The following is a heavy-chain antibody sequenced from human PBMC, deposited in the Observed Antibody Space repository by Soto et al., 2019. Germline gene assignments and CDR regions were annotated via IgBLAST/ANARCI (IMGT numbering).Heavy chain of an antibody. V-gene: IGHV3-30*03. D-gene: IGHD5-18*01. Sequence: GVSLRLSCAASGFTFSSYGMYWVRQAPGKGLEWVAVISYDGSNKYYADSVTGRFTISRDNSKNTLYLQMNSLRVEDTAVYYCASPSTGGYFYVGPLEYWGQGTLVTVSS. CDR3: ASPSTGGYFYVGPLEY. CDR2: ISYDGSNK. J-gene: IGHJ4*02. CDR1: GFTFSSYG.